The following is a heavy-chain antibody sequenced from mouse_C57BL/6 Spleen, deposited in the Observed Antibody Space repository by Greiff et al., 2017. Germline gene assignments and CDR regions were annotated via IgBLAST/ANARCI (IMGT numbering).Heavy chain of an antibody. CDR1: GYAFSSSW. CDR3: ARGDYDSWFAY. Sequence: VTLQESGPELVKPGASVKISCKASGYAFSSSWMNWVKQRPGKGIEWNGRIYPGDGDTNYNGKFKGKATPTADKSSSTAYMQLSSLTSEDSAVYFCARGDYDSWFAYWGQGTLVTVSA. J-gene: IGHJ3*01. CDR2: IYPGDGDT. D-gene: IGHD2-4*01. V-gene: IGHV1-82*01.